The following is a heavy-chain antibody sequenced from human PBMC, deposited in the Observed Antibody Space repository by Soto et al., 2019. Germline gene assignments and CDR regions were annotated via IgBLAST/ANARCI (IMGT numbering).Heavy chain of an antibody. V-gene: IGHV3-11*05. J-gene: IGHJ6*02. CDR3: AKGDIVVVPAAEDYYGMDV. D-gene: IGHD2-2*01. Sequence: GGSLILSCAASGFNFSANYMSWVRQAPGKGLEWISYISSSSRDTYYADSVKGRFTISRDNSKNTLYLQMNSLRAEDTAVYYCAKGDIVVVPAAEDYYGMDVWGQGTTVTVSS. CDR2: ISSSSRDT. CDR1: GFNFSANY.